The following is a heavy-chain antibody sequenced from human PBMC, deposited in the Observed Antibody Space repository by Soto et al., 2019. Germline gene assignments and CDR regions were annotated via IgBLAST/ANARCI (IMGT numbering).Heavy chain of an antibody. D-gene: IGHD3-16*02. CDR2: IYWNDDK. V-gene: IGHV2-5*01. J-gene: IGHJ4*02. Sequence: SGPMRENPTHTLTLTCTFSGFSLSTSGFGAGWTLQPPGKALEWLALIYWNDDKRYSPSLKSRLTITKDTSKNQVVLTMTNMDPVDTATYYCAHSHYDYVWGSYRYSDYWGQGTLVTVSS. CDR1: GFSLSTSGFG. CDR3: AHSHYDYVWGSYRYSDY.